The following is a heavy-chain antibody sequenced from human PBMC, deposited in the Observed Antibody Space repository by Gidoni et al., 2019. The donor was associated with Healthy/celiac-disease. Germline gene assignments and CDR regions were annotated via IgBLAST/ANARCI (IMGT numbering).Heavy chain of an antibody. J-gene: IGHJ3*02. CDR1: GFTFSSYS. CDR3: AREEAAAGTAFDI. D-gene: IGHD6-13*01. V-gene: IGHV3-21*01. Sequence: EVQLVESGGGLVKPGGSLRLSCAASGFTFSSYSMNWVRQAPGKGLEWVSSSSSSSYIYYADSVKGRFTISRDNAKNSLYLQMNSLRAEDTAVYYCAREEAAAGTAFDIWGQGTMVTVSS. CDR2: SSSSSYI.